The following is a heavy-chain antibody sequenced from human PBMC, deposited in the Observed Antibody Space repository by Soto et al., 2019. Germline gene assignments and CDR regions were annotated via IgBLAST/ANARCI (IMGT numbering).Heavy chain of an antibody. CDR2: LNQAGSER. J-gene: IGHJ4*02. CDR3: ARDKCSGNYYVKGVTYFFDY. Sequence: EVQLVESGGGLVQPGGSLRISCAASGFTFTDYWMAWVRQAPGKGLEWVANLNQAGSERNYVDSVKGRFTISRDNAKNSVYLQLNSLRAEDTAVYYCARDKCSGNYYVKGVTYFFDYWGKGALVTVSS. CDR1: GFTFTDYW. D-gene: IGHD1-26*01. V-gene: IGHV3-7*03.